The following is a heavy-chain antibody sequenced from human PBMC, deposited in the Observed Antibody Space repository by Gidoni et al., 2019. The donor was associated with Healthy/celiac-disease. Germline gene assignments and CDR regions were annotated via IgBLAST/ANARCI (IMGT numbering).Heavy chain of an antibody. D-gene: IGHD4-17*01. J-gene: IGHJ6*02. V-gene: IGHV3-7*03. CDR2: IKQDGSEK. CDR1: GFTFSSYW. CDR3: ARDYNDYLYSYYGMDV. Sequence: EVQLVESGGGLVQPGGSLRLSCAASGFTFSSYWMSWVRQAPGKGLEWVANIKQDGSEKYYVDSVKGRFTISRDNAKTSRYLQMNSLRAEDTAVYYCARDYNDYLYSYYGMDVWGQGTTVTSP.